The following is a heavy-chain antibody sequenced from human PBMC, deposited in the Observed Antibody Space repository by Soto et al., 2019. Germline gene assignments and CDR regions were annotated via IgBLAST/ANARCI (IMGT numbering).Heavy chain of an antibody. J-gene: IGHJ4*01. V-gene: IGHV3-15*07. CDR1: GCTFSNAW. CDR2: VKSKNDGGTT. D-gene: IGHD3-3*01. CDR3: ITVSYYTAIPDLFDY. Sequence: PRGSLRLCCAASGCTFSNAWINWVRQTPGRGLEWVGRVKSKNDGGTTDFAAPVKGRFAISRDDSKNMVYLEMNSLQTEDTAMYYCITVSYYTAIPDLFDYWRHRTLVIVSS.